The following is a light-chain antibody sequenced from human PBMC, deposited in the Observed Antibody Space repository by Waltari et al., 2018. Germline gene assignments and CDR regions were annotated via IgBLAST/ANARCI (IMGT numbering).Light chain of an antibody. CDR2: DAS. CDR3: QQRSNWPPT. CDR1: QSIKNF. Sequence: EIVLAQSPVTLSLSPGESATLSCRASQSIKNFLAWYQQKPGQAPRLLIFDASNRATGIPARFSGGGSGTDFTLTIDSLEPEDFGFYYCQQRSNWPPTFGPGTKVGIK. J-gene: IGKJ3*01. V-gene: IGKV3-11*01.